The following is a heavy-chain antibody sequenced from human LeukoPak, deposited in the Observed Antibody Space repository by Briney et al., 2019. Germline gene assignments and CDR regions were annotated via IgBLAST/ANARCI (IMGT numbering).Heavy chain of an antibody. J-gene: IGHJ5*02. CDR3: ARERSMVRGVSWFDP. V-gene: IGHV4-30-2*01. D-gene: IGHD3-10*01. CDR1: GGSISSGGCY. CDR2: IYHSGST. Sequence: SETLSLTCTVSGGSISSGGCYWSWIRQPPGKGLEWIGYIYHSGSTYYNPSLKSRVTISVDRSKNQFSLKLSSVTAADTAVYYCARERSMVRGVSWFDPWGQGTLVTVSS.